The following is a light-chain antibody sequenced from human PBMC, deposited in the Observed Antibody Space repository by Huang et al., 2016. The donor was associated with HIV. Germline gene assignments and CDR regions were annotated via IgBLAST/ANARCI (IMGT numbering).Light chain of an antibody. CDR2: DAS. Sequence: EIVLTQSPVTLSLSPGERATLSCRASQSVSNYLAWYQKTPGQAPRILIYDASKRATGIPVRFSGSGSGTDFTLTISSLEPEGVAVYYCQQRSNWPPLTFGGGTKVEIK. CDR1: QSVSNY. V-gene: IGKV3-11*01. CDR3: QQRSNWPPLT. J-gene: IGKJ4*01.